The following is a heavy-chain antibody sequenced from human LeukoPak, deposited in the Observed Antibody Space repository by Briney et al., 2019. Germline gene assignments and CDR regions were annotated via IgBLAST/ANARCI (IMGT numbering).Heavy chain of an antibody. D-gene: IGHD6-13*01. CDR1: GYTFTGYY. V-gene: IGHV1-18*04. Sequence: ASVKVSCKASGYTFTGYYMHWVRQAPGQGLEWMGWISAYNGNTNYAQKLQGRVTMTTDTSTSTAYMELRSLRSDDTAVYYCARVEAAAGNWFDPWGQGTLVTVSS. CDR3: ARVEAAAGNWFDP. CDR2: ISAYNGNT. J-gene: IGHJ5*02.